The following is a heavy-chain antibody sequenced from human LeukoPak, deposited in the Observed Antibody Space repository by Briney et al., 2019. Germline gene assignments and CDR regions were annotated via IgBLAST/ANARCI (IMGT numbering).Heavy chain of an antibody. J-gene: IGHJ4*02. D-gene: IGHD6-6*01. CDR1: GFTFSSYW. CDR3: AREYTSSSGRAFDY. V-gene: IGHV3-74*03. CDR2: INTDEIST. Sequence: GGSLRLSCAASGFTFSSYWMHWVRRAPGKGLVWVSRINTDEISTTYADSVKGRFTISRDNAKNTLYLQMNSLRAEDTAVYYCAREYTSSSGRAFDYWGQGTLVTVSS.